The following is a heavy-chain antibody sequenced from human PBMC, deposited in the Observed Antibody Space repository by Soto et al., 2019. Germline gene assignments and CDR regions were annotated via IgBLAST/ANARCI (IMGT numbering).Heavy chain of an antibody. CDR1: GGSISSGDYY. J-gene: IGHJ5*02. CDR3: ARGMVRGAIDWFDP. V-gene: IGHV4-30-4*01. CDR2: IYYSGST. Sequence: KASETLSLTCTVSGGSISSGDYYWSWIRQPPGKGLEWIGYIYYSGSTYYNPSLKSRVTISVDTSKNQFSLKLSSVTAADTAVYYCARGMVRGAIDWFDPWGQGTLVTVSS. D-gene: IGHD3-10*01.